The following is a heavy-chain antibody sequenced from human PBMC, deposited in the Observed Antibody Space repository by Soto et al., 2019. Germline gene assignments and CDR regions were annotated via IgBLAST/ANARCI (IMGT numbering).Heavy chain of an antibody. CDR3: AKAYFVWSSEQPYYFDY. CDR1: GFTFSNYA. V-gene: IGHV3-23*01. J-gene: IGHJ4*02. CDR2: ISGSGGRS. D-gene: IGHD3-16*01. Sequence: EVQLLDSGGGLVQPGGSLRLSCAASGFTFSNYAMTWVRQGPGKGLEWVSGISGSGGRSYYADSVKGRFTISRHISKSTLYFQMNSLRAEDTAVYYCAKAYFVWSSEQPYYFDYWGQGTLVTVSS.